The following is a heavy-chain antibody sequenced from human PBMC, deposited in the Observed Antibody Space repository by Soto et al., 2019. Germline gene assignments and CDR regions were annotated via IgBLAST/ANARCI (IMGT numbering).Heavy chain of an antibody. CDR2: ISYDGSNK. V-gene: IGHV3-30*18. CDR1: GFTFSSYG. Sequence: GGSLRLSCAASGFTFSSYGMHWVRQAPGKGLEWVAVISYDGSNKYYADSVKGRFTISRDNSKNTLYLQMNSLRAEDTAVYYCAKGATWYYYDSSGYYPFDYWGQGTLVTVSS. CDR3: AKGATWYYYDSSGYYPFDY. J-gene: IGHJ4*02. D-gene: IGHD3-22*01.